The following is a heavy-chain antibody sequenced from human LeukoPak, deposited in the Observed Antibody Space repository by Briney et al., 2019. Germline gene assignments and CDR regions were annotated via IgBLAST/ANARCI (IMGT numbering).Heavy chain of an antibody. CDR1: GGSINSYY. V-gene: IGHV4-59*01. CDR3: ARAPYSSYWFDP. J-gene: IGHJ5*02. CDR2: VYHSGST. Sequence: SETLSLTCTVSGGSINSYYWSWIRQPPGKGLEWIGYVYHSGSTNYNPSLKSRVTISVDTSRNQFSLKPTFVTAADTAVYYCARAPYSSYWFDPWGQGTLVTVSS. D-gene: IGHD4-11*01.